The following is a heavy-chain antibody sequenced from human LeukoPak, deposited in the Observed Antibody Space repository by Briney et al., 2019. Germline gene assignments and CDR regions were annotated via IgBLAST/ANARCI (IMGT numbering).Heavy chain of an antibody. J-gene: IGHJ5*02. CDR3: ARVRVTRANWFDP. Sequence: PGGSLRLSCAASGFIFSDYWMVWVRKAPGRGLVWVSRILSDGSSATYADSVKGRFTISRDIAKNTVYLQMNSLRVEDTAVYYCARVRVTRANWFDPWGQGTLVTVSS. CDR1: GFIFSDYW. V-gene: IGHV3-74*01. CDR2: ILSDGSSA. D-gene: IGHD2-2*01.